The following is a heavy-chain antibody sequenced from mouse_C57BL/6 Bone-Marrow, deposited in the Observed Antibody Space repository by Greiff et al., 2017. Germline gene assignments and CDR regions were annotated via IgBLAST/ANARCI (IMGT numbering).Heavy chain of an antibody. D-gene: IGHD1-2*01. CDR3: ARQDTTAVDYFAV. CDR1: GYTFTSYW. V-gene: IGHV1-64*01. CDR2: INPNSGST. J-gene: IGHJ1*03. Sequence: VQLQQPGAELVKPGASVKLSCAASGYTFTSYWMPWVKQRPGQGLEWIGMINPNSGSTNYNAKFKGKATLTGDNSSSTAYKQLSSLTSEDSAVYDSARQDTTAVDYFAVWGTGTTVTVSS.